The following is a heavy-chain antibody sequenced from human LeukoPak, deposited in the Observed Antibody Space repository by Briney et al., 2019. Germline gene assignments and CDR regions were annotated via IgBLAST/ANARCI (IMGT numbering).Heavy chain of an antibody. J-gene: IGHJ1*01. Sequence: PSETLSLTCTVSGGSISSYYWSWIRQPPGKGLEWIGYIYYSGSTNYNPSLKSRVTISVDTSKTQFSLELSSVPAADTAVYYCARGSGWAAIPRFQHWGQGTLVTVSS. CDR3: ARGSGWAAIPRFQH. CDR1: GGSISSYY. V-gene: IGHV4-59*12. CDR2: IYYSGST. D-gene: IGHD6-19*01.